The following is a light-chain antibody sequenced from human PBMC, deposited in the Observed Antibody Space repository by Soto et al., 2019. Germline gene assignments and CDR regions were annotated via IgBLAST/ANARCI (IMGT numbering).Light chain of an antibody. CDR2: EVN. Sequence: QSALTQPASVSGSPGQSITISCTGTSSDVGGYNYVSWYQQQPGKAPKLIIYEVNNRPSGVSDRFSGSKSGNTASLTISGLQAEDEADYYCTSYTGSNTYVVFGGGTKLTVL. CDR3: TSYTGSNTYVV. J-gene: IGLJ2*01. CDR1: SSDVGGYNY. V-gene: IGLV2-14*01.